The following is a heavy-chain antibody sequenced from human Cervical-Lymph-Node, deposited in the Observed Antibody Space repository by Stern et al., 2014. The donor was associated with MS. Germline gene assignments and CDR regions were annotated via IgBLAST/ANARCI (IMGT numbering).Heavy chain of an antibody. J-gene: IGHJ6*02. V-gene: IGHV1-69*01. CDR3: ARGGLYYYYSGMDV. Sequence: QVQLGQSGPEVKKPGSSVKVSCKASGVTFSNSSITWVRQAPGQGLEWMGGIIPLFDSTHYAQMFQGRVTITADESTITSYMELNSLRSEDTAVYYCARGGLYYYYSGMDVWGQGTTVIVSS. CDR1: GVTFSNSS. CDR2: IIPLFDST.